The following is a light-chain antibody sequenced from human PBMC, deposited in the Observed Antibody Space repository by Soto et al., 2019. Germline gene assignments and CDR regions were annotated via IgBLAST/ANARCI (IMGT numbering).Light chain of an antibody. V-gene: IGKV1-27*01. Sequence: DIQMTQSPSSLSASVGDRVTITCRASQGISNYLAWYQQKPGKVPKLLIYAASTLQSGVPSRCSGSGSGADFTLTIGSLQPEDVATYYRQQYNDAPWTCGPGTKVEIK. CDR1: QGISNY. CDR3: QQYNDAPWT. CDR2: AAS. J-gene: IGKJ1*01.